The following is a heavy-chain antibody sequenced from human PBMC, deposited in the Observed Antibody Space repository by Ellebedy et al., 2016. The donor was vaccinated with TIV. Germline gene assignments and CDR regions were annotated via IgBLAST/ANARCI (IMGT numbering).Heavy chain of an antibody. Sequence: GGSLRLXXAASGFTFSSYGMHWVRQAPGKGLEWVAVIWYDGSNKYYADSVKGRFTISRDNSKNTLYLQMNSLRAEDTAVYYCAREVPGWEPVPDIWGQGTMVTVSS. CDR1: GFTFSSYG. V-gene: IGHV3-33*01. J-gene: IGHJ3*02. D-gene: IGHD1-26*01. CDR2: IWYDGSNK. CDR3: AREVPGWEPVPDI.